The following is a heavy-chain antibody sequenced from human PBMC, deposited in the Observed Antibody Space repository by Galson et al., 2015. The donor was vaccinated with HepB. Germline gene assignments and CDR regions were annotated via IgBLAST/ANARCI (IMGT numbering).Heavy chain of an antibody. CDR3: ARGPRYDVWSGVYEDFEF. V-gene: IGHV3-33*01. J-gene: IGHJ4*02. CDR2: IWYDGSNK. Sequence: SLRLSCAASGFTFSSYVMHWVRQAPDKGLEWVAVIWYDGSNKYYAYSVKGRFTISRDNPKNTLFLQMNSLRAEDTAVYYCARGPRYDVWSGVYEDFEFWGQGTLVTVGS. D-gene: IGHD3-3*01. CDR1: GFTFSSYV.